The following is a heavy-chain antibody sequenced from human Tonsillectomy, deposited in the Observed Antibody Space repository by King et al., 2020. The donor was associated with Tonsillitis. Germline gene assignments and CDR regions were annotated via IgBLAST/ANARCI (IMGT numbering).Heavy chain of an antibody. J-gene: IGHJ4*02. CDR1: GFTFSSYG. V-gene: IGHV3-30*18. CDR2: ISYDGSNK. CDR3: AKDFCGSGSYYPFDY. Sequence: VQLVESGGGVVQPGRSLRLSCAASGFTFSSYGMHWVRQAPGKGLEWVAVISYDGSNKYYADSVKGRFTISRDNSKNTLYLQMNSLRAEDTAVYYCAKDFCGSGSYYPFDYWGRGTLVTVSS. D-gene: IGHD3-10*01.